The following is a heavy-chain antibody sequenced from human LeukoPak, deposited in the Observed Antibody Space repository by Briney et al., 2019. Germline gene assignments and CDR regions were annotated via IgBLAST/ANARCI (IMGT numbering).Heavy chain of an antibody. J-gene: IGHJ4*02. CDR3: ARGPRYYGSGSYYTY. CDR1: GYTFTSYD. Sequence: ASVTVSCKASGYTFTSYDINWVRQAPGQGLEWMGWMNPNSGNTCYAQKFQGRVTMTRNTSISTAYMELSGLRSEDTAVYYCARGPRYYGSGSYYTYWGQGTLVTVSS. V-gene: IGHV1-8*01. D-gene: IGHD3-10*01. CDR2: MNPNSGNT.